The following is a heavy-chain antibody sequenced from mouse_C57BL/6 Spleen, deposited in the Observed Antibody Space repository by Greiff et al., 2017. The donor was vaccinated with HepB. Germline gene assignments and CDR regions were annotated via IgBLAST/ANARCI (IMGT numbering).Heavy chain of an antibody. CDR1: GYTFTSYD. CDR3: ARYGDYYGSSYWYFDV. V-gene: IGHV1-85*01. D-gene: IGHD1-1*01. Sequence: QVQLQQSGPELVKPGASVKLSCKASGYTFTSYDINWVKQRSGPGLEWIGLLSPRDGSTTYNEKFKGKATLTVCTSSRTAYMERHSLTSEDSAVYFCARYGDYYGSSYWYFDVWGTGTTVTVSS. CDR2: LSPRDGST. J-gene: IGHJ1*03.